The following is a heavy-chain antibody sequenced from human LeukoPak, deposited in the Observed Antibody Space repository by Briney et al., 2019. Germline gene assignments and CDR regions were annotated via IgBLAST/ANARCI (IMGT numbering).Heavy chain of an antibody. J-gene: IGHJ6*03. CDR2: ISAYNGNT. Sequence: ASVKVSCXASGYTFTSYGISWVRQALGQGLEWMGWISAYNGNTNYAQKLQGRVTMTTDTSTSTAYMELRSLRSDDTAVYYCAREVPAAIDYYYYYYYMDVWGKGTTVTVSS. V-gene: IGHV1-18*01. D-gene: IGHD2-2*01. CDR1: GYTFTSYG. CDR3: AREVPAAIDYYYYYYYMDV.